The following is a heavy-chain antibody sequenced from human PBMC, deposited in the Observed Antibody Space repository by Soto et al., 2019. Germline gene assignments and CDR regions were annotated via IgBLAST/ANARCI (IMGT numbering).Heavy chain of an antibody. V-gene: IGHV4-30-4*01. Sequence: QVQLQESGPGLVKPSQXXXXTCTVSGGSIXXXXXXXXXXXXXXXKGLEWIGYIYYSGSTYYNPSLKSRVTISVDTSKNQFSLKLSSVTAADTAVYYCAREGRSYDYVWGSYRLYYFDYWGQGTLVTVSS. D-gene: IGHD3-16*02. CDR3: AREGRSYDYVWGSYRLYYFDY. CDR1: GGSIXXXXXX. J-gene: IGHJ4*02. CDR2: IYYSGST.